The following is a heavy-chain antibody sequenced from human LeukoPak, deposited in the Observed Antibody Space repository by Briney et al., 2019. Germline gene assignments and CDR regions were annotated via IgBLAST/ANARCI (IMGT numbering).Heavy chain of an antibody. D-gene: IGHD2-8*02. CDR1: GYTFTSYG. Sequence: ASVKVSCKASGYTFTSYGISWVRQAPGQGLEWMGWISAYNGNTNYAQKLQGRVTMTTDTSTSTAYMELRSLRSDDTAVYYCASGYTNWWPLDYWGQGARVIVSS. V-gene: IGHV1-18*01. J-gene: IGHJ4*02. CDR2: ISAYNGNT. CDR3: ASGYTNWWPLDY.